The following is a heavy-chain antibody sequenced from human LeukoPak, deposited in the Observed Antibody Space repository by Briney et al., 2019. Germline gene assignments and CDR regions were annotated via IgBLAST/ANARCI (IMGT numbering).Heavy chain of an antibody. CDR2: IYYSGST. Sequence: SETLSLTCTVSGGSISSGGYYWSWIRQHPGKGLEWIGYIYYSGSTYYNPSLKSRVTISVDTSKNQFSLKLSSVTAADTAVYYCARERNIVVVTDYYYYMDVWGKGTTVTVSS. CDR1: GGSISSGGYY. J-gene: IGHJ6*03. V-gene: IGHV4-31*03. CDR3: ARERNIVVVTDYYYYMDV. D-gene: IGHD2-21*02.